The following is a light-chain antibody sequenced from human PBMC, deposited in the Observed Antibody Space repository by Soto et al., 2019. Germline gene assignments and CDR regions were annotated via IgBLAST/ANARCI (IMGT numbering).Light chain of an antibody. CDR2: DTY. CDR3: QRFNRWPLA. J-gene: IGKJ4*01. V-gene: IGKV3-15*01. CDR1: QSVGTT. Sequence: EIVLTQSPAALSVSPGERATLSCWASQSVGTTLNWYQQKPGQAPRLLIYDTYIRATGIPARFSGSGSGTEFTLTIASLQSEDCGGYYCQRFNRWPLAFGGGTKVEI.